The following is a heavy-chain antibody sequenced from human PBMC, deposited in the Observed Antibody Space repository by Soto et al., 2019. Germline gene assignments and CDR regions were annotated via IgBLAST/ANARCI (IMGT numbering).Heavy chain of an antibody. D-gene: IGHD6-19*01. CDR3: ARSGYSSGWSVFSFDY. J-gene: IGHJ4*02. CDR2: IYYSGST. Sequence: SETLSLTCIVSGGSISSYYWSWIRQPPGKGLEWIGYIYYSGSTNYNPSLKSRVTISVDTSKNQFSLKLSSVTAADTAVYYCARSGYSSGWSVFSFDYWGQGTLVTVSS. CDR1: GGSISSYY. V-gene: IGHV4-59*01.